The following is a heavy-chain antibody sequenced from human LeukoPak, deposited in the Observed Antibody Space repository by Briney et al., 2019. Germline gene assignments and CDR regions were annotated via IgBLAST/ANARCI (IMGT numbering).Heavy chain of an antibody. CDR3: ATTDSMIVVVTLEY. V-gene: IGHV1-2*02. J-gene: IGHJ4*02. Sequence: ASLKVSCKASGYTFTGYYMHWVRHAPGQGLEWMVWINPNSGGTNYAQKFQGRVTMTRDTSISRVYMELSSLRSEDTAVYYCATTDSMIVVVTLEYWGQGTLVTVSS. CDR1: GYTFTGYY. D-gene: IGHD3-22*01. CDR2: INPNSGGT.